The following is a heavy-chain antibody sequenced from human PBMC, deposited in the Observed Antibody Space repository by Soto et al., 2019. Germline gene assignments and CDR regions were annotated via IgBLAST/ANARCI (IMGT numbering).Heavy chain of an antibody. D-gene: IGHD3-10*01. Sequence: GASVKVSCKASGYTFTSYGISWVRQAPGQGLEWMGRISAYNGNTNYAQKLQGRVTMTTDTSTSTAYMELRSLRSDDTAVYYCAREIWGSSYYGSGSYPSLYYYMDVWGKGTTVTVSS. J-gene: IGHJ6*03. V-gene: IGHV1-18*01. CDR2: ISAYNGNT. CDR3: AREIWGSSYYGSGSYPSLYYYMDV. CDR1: GYTFTSYG.